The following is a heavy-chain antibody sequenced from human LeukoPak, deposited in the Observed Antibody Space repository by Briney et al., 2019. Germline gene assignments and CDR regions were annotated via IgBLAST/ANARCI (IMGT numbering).Heavy chain of an antibody. CDR2: ISSSSNYI. J-gene: IGHJ6*03. Sequence: GGSLRLSCAASGFTFSSYSMNWVRQAPGKGLEWVSSISSSSNYIYYADSSKGRFTVSRDNAKNSLYLQMSSLRAEDTAVYYCARGSGDSPPIGHYYNYVDVWGKGTTVTVSS. CDR1: GFTFSSYS. V-gene: IGHV3-21*01. CDR3: ARGSGDSPPIGHYYNYVDV. D-gene: IGHD4-17*01.